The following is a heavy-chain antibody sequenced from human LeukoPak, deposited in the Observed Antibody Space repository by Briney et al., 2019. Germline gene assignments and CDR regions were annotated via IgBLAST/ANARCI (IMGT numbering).Heavy chain of an antibody. J-gene: IGHJ5*02. CDR3: TTAAYGYYVNWFDP. V-gene: IGHV3-23*01. CDR2: IGGIGAST. Sequence: GGSLRLSCAASGFTFSSHAMNWVRQAPGKGLEWVSSIGGIGASTYYADSVKGRFTISRDNSKNTLYLQMNSLRAEDTALYYFTTAAYGYYVNWFDPWGQGILVIVSS. D-gene: IGHD4-17*01. CDR1: GFTFSSHA.